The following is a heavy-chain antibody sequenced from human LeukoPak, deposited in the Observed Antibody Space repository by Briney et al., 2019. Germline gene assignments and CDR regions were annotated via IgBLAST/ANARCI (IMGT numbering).Heavy chain of an antibody. CDR1: GFTFSSYW. CDR3: AREAVQLWLEDWFDP. CDR2: INSDGSST. D-gene: IGHD5-18*01. J-gene: IGHJ5*02. V-gene: IGHV3-74*01. Sequence: GGSLRLSCAASGFTFSSYWMHWVRQAPGKGLVWVSRINSDGSSTSYAYSVKGRFTISRDNAKNTLYLQMNSLRAEDTAVYYCAREAVQLWLEDWFDPWGQGTLVTVSS.